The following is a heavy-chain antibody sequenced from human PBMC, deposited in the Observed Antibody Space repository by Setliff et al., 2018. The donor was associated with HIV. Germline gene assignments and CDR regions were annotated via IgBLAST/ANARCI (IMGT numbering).Heavy chain of an antibody. CDR2: FYYGGST. V-gene: IGHV4-59*01. CDR3: ARARLLGGFLS. D-gene: IGHD7-27*01. J-gene: IGHJ5*02. Sequence: SETLSLTCSVSGDSIGTYYWNWIRQTPGKRLEWISFFYYGGSTDYNPALKNRVAISVDTSRNRVSLKMTSVTAADTAVYYCARARLLGGFLSWGRGALVTVSS. CDR1: GDSIGTYY.